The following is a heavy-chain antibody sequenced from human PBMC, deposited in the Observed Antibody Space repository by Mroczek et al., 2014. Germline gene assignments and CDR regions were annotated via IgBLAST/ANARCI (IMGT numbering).Heavy chain of an antibody. CDR1: GGSFSGYY. V-gene: IGHV4-34*01. D-gene: IGHD6-13*01. J-gene: IGHJ4*02. CDR2: INHSGST. CDR3: ARGRDSSSWLNFDY. Sequence: QVQLQQWGAGLLKPSETLSLTCAVYGGSFSGYYWSWIRQPPGKGLEWIGEINHSGSTNYNPSLKSRVTISVDTSKNQFSLKLSSVTAADTAVYYCARGRDSSSWLNFDYWGQGTLVTVSS.